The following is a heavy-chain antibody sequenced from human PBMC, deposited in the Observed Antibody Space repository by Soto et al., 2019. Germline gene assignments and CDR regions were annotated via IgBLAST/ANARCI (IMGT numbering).Heavy chain of an antibody. CDR2: ISGSGVTT. V-gene: IGHV3-23*01. CDR3: AQGARSSGWY. Sequence: GGSLRLSCAASGFTFSSYAMSWVRQAPGKGLEWVSAISGSGVTTYYADSVKGRFTISRDNSKNTLYLQMNSLKAEDTAVYYCAQGARSSGWYWGQGPMVTVYS. CDR1: GFTFSSYA. D-gene: IGHD6-19*01. J-gene: IGHJ4*02.